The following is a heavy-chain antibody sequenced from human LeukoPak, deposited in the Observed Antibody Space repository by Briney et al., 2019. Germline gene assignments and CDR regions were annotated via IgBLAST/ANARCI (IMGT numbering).Heavy chain of an antibody. Sequence: GGSLILSCAASGFTFSSYAMTWVRQAPGKGLEWVSVINSSGGVTYYADSVEGRFTISRDNSKNTLYLQMNSLRAEDTAVYYCAKEGLRAFDVWGQGTMVTVSS. CDR3: AKEGLRAFDV. J-gene: IGHJ3*01. V-gene: IGHV3-23*01. CDR1: GFTFSSYA. D-gene: IGHD4-17*01. CDR2: INSSGGVT.